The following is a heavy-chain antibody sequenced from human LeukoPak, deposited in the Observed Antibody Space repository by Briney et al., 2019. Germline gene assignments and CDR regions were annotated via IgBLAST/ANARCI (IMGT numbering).Heavy chain of an antibody. J-gene: IGHJ4*02. CDR2: IWYDGSNK. Sequence: GGSLRLSCAASGFTFSSYGMHWVRQAPGKGLEWVAVIWYDGSNKYYADSVKGRFTISRDNSKNTLYLQMNSLRAEDTAVYYCARDIVGPYDIPPEELADYWGQGTLVTVSS. CDR3: ARDIVGPYDIPPEELADY. CDR1: GFTFSSYG. D-gene: IGHD3-9*01. V-gene: IGHV3-33*01.